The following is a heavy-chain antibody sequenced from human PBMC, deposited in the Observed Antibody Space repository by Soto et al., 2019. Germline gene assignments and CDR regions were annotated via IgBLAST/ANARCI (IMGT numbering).Heavy chain of an antibody. V-gene: IGHV1-69*13. J-gene: IGHJ4*02. Sequence: SVKVSCKASGYTFTSYGISWVRQAPGQGLEWVGGIIPIFGTANYAQKFQGRVTITADESTSTAYMELSSLRSEDTAVYYCARGEQQLDYFDYWGQGTLVTVSS. CDR3: ARGEQQLDYFDY. CDR2: IIPIFGTA. D-gene: IGHD6-13*01. CDR1: GYTFTSYG.